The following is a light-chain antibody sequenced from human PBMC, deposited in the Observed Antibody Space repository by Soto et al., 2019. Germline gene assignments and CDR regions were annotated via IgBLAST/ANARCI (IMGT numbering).Light chain of an antibody. V-gene: IGKV3-20*01. Sequence: EIVLTQSPGTLSLSPGERATLSCRASQSVSSRSLAWYQQKPGQAPRLLIYGASSRATGIPDRFSGSGSGTGFTLTISRLQPEDFAVYYCQQYGSSPLTFGGGTKVEIK. CDR1: QSVSSRS. J-gene: IGKJ4*01. CDR3: QQYGSSPLT. CDR2: GAS.